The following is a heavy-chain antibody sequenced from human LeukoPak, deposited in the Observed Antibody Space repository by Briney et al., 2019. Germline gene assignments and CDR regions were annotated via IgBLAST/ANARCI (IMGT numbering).Heavy chain of an antibody. D-gene: IGHD6-19*01. J-gene: IGHJ4*02. V-gene: IGHV1-69*04. Sequence: SVKVSCRASGGTFSSYAISWVRQAPGQGLEWMGRIIPILGIANYAQKFQGRVTITADKSTSTAYMELSSLRSEDTAVYYCAREARGQWLVDYWGQGTLVTVSS. CDR2: IIPILGIA. CDR1: GGTFSSYA. CDR3: AREARGQWLVDY.